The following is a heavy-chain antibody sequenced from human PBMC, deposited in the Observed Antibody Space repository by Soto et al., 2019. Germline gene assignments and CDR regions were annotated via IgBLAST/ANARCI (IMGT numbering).Heavy chain of an antibody. Sequence: QVQLQQWGAGLLKPSETLSLTCAVYGGSFSGYYWCWIRQPPGKGLEWIGEINHSGSTNYNPSLKRRVTISVDTSKNQFSLKLSSVTAADTAVYYCARGGGYSGSHWFDPWGQGTLVTVSS. CDR1: GGSFSGYY. D-gene: IGHD5-12*01. V-gene: IGHV4-34*01. J-gene: IGHJ5*02. CDR3: ARGGGYSGSHWFDP. CDR2: INHSGST.